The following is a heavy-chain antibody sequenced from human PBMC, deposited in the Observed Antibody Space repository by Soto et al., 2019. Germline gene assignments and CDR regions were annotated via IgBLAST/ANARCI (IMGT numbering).Heavy chain of an antibody. J-gene: IGHJ4*02. V-gene: IGHV3-33*01. CDR3: ARDKDSSGYYSN. D-gene: IGHD3-22*01. CDR2: IWYDGSNK. Sequence: QVQLVESGGGVVQPGRSLRLSCAASGFTFSSYGMHWVRQAPGKGLEWVAVIWYDGSNKYYADSVKGRFTISRDNSKNTLYRQMKSLKAEDTAVYYCARDKDSSGYYSNWGQGTLVTVSS. CDR1: GFTFSSYG.